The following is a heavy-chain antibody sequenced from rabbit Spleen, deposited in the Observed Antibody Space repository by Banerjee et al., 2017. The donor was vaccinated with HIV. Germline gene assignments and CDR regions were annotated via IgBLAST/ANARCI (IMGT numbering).Heavy chain of an antibody. D-gene: IGHD2-1*01. Sequence: QSLEESGGGLVQPEGSLALTCKASGFTISNTYYMTWVRQAPGKGLEWIGYIDSTGGSAYYASWVNGRLTISKTSSTTVTLQMTSLTAADTATYFCAIYGTDHGDFNFWGPGTLVTVS. CDR1: GFTISNTYY. J-gene: IGHJ4*01. CDR3: AIYGTDHGDFNF. V-gene: IGHV1S40*01. CDR2: IDSTGGSA.